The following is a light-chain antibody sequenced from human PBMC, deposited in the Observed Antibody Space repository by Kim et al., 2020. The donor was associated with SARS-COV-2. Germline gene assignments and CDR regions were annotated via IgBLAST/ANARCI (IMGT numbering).Light chain of an antibody. J-gene: IGKJ3*01. Sequence: EIQMTQSPSSVSASVGDTVTITCRASQYIRRSLAWYRQRPGEAPELLIYVADTLQSGVPSRFSGTGSGTEFTLTITSLQSEDFTTFFCQQSYSLPFTFGPGTKVDIK. V-gene: IGKV1-12*02. CDR1: QYIRRS. CDR3: QQSYSLPFT. CDR2: VAD.